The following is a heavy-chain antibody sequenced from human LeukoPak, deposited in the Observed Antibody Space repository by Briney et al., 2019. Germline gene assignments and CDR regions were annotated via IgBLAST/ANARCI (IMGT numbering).Heavy chain of an antibody. CDR1: GFIFSSYS. Sequence: GGSLRLSCAASGFIFSSYSMNWVRQAPGKGLEWVSSISSSSSYIHYADSLKGRFTISRDNAKNSLYLQMNSLRAEDTAVYYCATGDYGAFDIWGQGTMVTVSS. CDR2: ISSSSSYI. J-gene: IGHJ3*02. V-gene: IGHV3-21*01. CDR3: ATGDYGAFDI. D-gene: IGHD4-17*01.